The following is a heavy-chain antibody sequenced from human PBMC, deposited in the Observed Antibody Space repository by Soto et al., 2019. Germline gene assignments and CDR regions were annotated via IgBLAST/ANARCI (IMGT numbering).Heavy chain of an antibody. V-gene: IGHV6-1*01. CDR2: TYSRSKWYN. CDR1: WASFSSNTAS. D-gene: IGHD5-12*01. CDR3: AKGDNLGPKTGYAFDP. J-gene: IGHJ5*02. Sequence: SQPLSHTCAISWASFSSNTASCNCVRQSPSRGLEWLGRTYSRSKWYNDYAVSVKSRIIINPDTSKNQFSLQLNSVTPEDTAVYYCAKGDNLGPKTGYAFDPWGQGILVTVSS.